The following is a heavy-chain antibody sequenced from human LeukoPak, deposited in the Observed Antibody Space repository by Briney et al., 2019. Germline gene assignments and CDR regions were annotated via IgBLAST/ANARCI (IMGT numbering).Heavy chain of an antibody. Sequence: ASVKLSCKASGYTFTGYYMHWVRQPPGQGLEWMGWINPNRGGTNYAQKFQGRVTMTRDTSISTAYMELKRLRSDDADVYFCERAGVYDYDSSGYSHYGMDVWGQGTTVTVCS. CDR3: ERAGVYDYDSSGYSHYGMDV. J-gene: IGHJ6*02. V-gene: IGHV1-2*02. CDR1: GYTFTGYY. CDR2: INPNRGGT. D-gene: IGHD3-22*01.